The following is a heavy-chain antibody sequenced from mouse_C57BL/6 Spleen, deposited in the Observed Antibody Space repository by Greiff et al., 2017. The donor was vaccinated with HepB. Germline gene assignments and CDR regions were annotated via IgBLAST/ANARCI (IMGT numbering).Heavy chain of an antibody. CDR2: IRNKANGYTT. Sequence: EVKLMESGGGLVQPGGSLSLSCAASGFTFTDYYISWVRQPPGKALEWLGFIRNKANGYTTEYSASVKGRFTISRDNSQSILNLQMNALRAEDRATYYCARYKERYYAMDYWGQGTSVTVSS. CDR3: ARYKERYYAMDY. V-gene: IGHV7-3*01. CDR1: GFTFTDYY. J-gene: IGHJ4*01.